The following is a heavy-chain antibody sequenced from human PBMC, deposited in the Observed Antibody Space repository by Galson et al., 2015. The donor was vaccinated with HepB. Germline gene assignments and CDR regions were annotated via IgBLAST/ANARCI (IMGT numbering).Heavy chain of an antibody. CDR1: GYTFTRYG. CDR2: ISAYNGNT. Sequence: SVKVSCKASGYTFTRYGISWVRQAPGQGLEWMGWISAYNGNTNYAQKLQGRVTMTTDTSTSTAYMELRSLRSDDTAVYYCARVRATVPPDAFDIWGQGTMVTVSS. J-gene: IGHJ3*02. V-gene: IGHV1-18*01. D-gene: IGHD1-26*01. CDR3: ARVRATVPPDAFDI.